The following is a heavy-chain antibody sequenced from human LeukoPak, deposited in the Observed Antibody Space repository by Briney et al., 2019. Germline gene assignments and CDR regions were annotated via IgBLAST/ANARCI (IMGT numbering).Heavy chain of an antibody. CDR3: ARDGLFITMIVEPLGYLGY. CDR1: GFTFSSYA. CDR2: ISYDGSNK. J-gene: IGHJ4*02. Sequence: GGSLRLSCAASGFTFSSYAMHWVRQAPGKGLEWVAVISYDGSNKYYADSVKGRFTIPRDNSKNTLYLQMNSLRAEDTAVYYCARDGLFITMIVEPLGYLGYWGQGTLVTVSS. V-gene: IGHV3-30-3*01. D-gene: IGHD3-22*01.